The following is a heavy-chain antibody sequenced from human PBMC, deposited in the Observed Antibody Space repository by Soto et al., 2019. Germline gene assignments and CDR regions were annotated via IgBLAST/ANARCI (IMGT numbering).Heavy chain of an antibody. CDR2: IWYDGSNK. Sequence: GGSLRLSCAASGFTFSSYGMHWVRQAPGKGLEWVAVIWYDGSNKYYADSVKGRFTISRDNSKNTLYLQMNSLRAEDTAVYYCAREIGTVTTGDAFDIWGQGTMVTVSS. V-gene: IGHV3-33*01. D-gene: IGHD4-17*01. CDR1: GFTFSSYG. CDR3: AREIGTVTTGDAFDI. J-gene: IGHJ3*02.